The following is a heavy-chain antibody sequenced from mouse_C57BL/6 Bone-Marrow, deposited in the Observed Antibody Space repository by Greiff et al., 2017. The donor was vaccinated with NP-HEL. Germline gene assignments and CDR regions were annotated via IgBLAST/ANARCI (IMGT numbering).Heavy chain of an antibody. J-gene: IGHJ4*01. Sequence: VQLQQSGTVLARPGASVKMSCKTSGYTFTSYWMHWVKQRPGQGLEWIGAIYPGNSDTSYNQKFKGKAKLTAVTSASPSYMELSSLTNEDSAVYYCTRSLITTDAMDYWGQGTSVTVSS. V-gene: IGHV1-5*01. CDR1: GYTFTSYW. CDR2: IYPGNSDT. CDR3: TRSLITTDAMDY. D-gene: IGHD1-1*01.